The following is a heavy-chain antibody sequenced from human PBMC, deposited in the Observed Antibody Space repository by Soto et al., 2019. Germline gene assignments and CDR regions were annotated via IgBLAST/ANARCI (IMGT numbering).Heavy chain of an antibody. CDR1: GGSFSGYY. J-gene: IGHJ4*02. CDR3: ARGPVGATYFDY. V-gene: IGHV4-34*01. Sequence: SETLSLTCAVYGGSFSGYYWSWIRQPPGKGLEWIGEINHSGSTNYNPSLKSRVTISVDTSKNQFSLKLSSVTAADTAVYYCARGPVGATYFDYWGQGTLVTVS. D-gene: IGHD1-26*01. CDR2: INHSGST.